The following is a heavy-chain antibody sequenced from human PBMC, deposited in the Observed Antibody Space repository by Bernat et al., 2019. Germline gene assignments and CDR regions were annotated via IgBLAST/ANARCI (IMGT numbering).Heavy chain of an antibody. CDR3: ARCKVTMVQGPGEVDY. Sequence: EVQLVQSGAEVKKPGESLKISCKGSGYSFTSYWIGWVRQMPGKGLEWMGIIYPGDSDTRYSPSFQGQVTISADKSISTAYLQWSSLKASDTAMYYCARCKVTMVQGPGEVDYWGQGTLVTVSS. CDR1: GYSFTSYW. CDR2: IYPGDSDT. D-gene: IGHD3-10*01. J-gene: IGHJ4*02. V-gene: IGHV5-51*01.